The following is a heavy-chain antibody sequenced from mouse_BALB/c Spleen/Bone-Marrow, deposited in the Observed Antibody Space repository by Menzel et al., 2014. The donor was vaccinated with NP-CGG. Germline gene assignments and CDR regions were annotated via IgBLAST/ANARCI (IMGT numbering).Heavy chain of an antibody. Sequence: VKLMESGAELMKPGASVKISCKATGYTFSSYWIEWVKQRPGHGLEWIGEILPGRGSTNYNEKFKGKATFTSDTSSNSADMHISRLTSEDSAVYYCARWDPTAMDYWGQGTSVTVSS. CDR3: ARWDPTAMDY. CDR1: GYTFSSYW. CDR2: ILPGRGST. J-gene: IGHJ4*01. D-gene: IGHD1-1*01. V-gene: IGHV1-9*01.